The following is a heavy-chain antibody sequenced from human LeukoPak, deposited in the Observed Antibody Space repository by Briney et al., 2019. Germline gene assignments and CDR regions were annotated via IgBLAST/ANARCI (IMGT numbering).Heavy chain of an antibody. V-gene: IGHV4-30-2*01. J-gene: IGHJ4*02. D-gene: IGHD3-22*01. CDR3: ARISRDSSGYYHGFDY. CDR2: IYHSGST. CDR1: GGSISSGGYS. Sequence: SETLSLTCAVSGGSISSGGYSWSWIRQPPGKGLEWIGYIYHSGSTYYNPSLKSRVTISVDRSKNQFSLKLSSVTAADTAVYYCARISRDSSGYYHGFDYWGQGTLVTVSS.